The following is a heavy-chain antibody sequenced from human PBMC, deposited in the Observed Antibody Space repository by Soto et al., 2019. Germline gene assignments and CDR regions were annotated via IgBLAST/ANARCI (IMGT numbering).Heavy chain of an antibody. J-gene: IGHJ6*02. D-gene: IGHD3-10*01. Sequence: QVQLQESGPGLVKPSQTLSLTCTVSGGSVNAGGNYWSWIRQHPGKGLEWIGYIYYSGSIYYNPSLKSRLIISVDTSKNQSSLKLSSVTAADTAVYFCARGSFYYGSGSYFPMDVWGQGTTVTVSS. V-gene: IGHV4-31*03. CDR1: GGSVNAGGNY. CDR2: IYYSGSI. CDR3: ARGSFYYGSGSYFPMDV.